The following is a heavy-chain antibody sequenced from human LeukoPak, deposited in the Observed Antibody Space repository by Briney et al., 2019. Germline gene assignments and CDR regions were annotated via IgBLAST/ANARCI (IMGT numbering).Heavy chain of an antibody. V-gene: IGHV1-69*11. CDR2: IIPFLGTT. D-gene: IGHD2-21*01. CDR3: TIIPNVILFTHYFEY. CDR1: GGVFTTYA. J-gene: IGHJ4*02. Sequence: SVKASCKASGGVFTTYAISWVRQAPGQGLEWMGSIIPFLGTTNYAQKFQGRVTITADEPTRTAYMELTYVRSDDTAVYYCTIIPNVILFTHYFEYWGQGTLVTVSS.